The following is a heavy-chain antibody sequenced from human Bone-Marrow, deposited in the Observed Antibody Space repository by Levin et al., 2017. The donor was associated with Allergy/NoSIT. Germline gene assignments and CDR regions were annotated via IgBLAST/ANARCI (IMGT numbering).Heavy chain of an antibody. J-gene: IGHJ4*02. CDR2: ISYDGSNK. CDR3: AKDAGSIAAAGFDY. CDR1: GFTFSSYG. V-gene: IGHV3-30*18. D-gene: IGHD6-13*01. Sequence: GESLKISCAASGFTFSSYGMHWVRQAPGKGLEWVAVISYDGSNKYYADSVKGRFTISRDNSKNTLYLQMNSLRAEDTAVYYCAKDAGSIAAAGFDYWGQGTLVTVSS.